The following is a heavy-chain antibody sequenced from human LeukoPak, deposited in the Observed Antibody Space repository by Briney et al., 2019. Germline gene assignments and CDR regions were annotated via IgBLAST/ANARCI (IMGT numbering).Heavy chain of an antibody. J-gene: IGHJ4*02. CDR3: ARDLGSSGRGTRYYFDY. V-gene: IGHV1-2*02. Sequence: AASVKVSCKASGYTFTGYYMHWVRQAPGQGLEWMGWINPNSGGTNYAQKFQGRVTMTRDTSISTAYMELSRLRSDDTAVYYCARDLGSSGRGTRYYFDYWGRGTLVTVPS. D-gene: IGHD6-19*01. CDR2: INPNSGGT. CDR1: GYTFTGYY.